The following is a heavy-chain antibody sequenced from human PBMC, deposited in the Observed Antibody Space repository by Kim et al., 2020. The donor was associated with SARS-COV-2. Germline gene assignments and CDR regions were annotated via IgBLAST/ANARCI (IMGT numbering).Heavy chain of an antibody. D-gene: IGHD1-26*01. V-gene: IGHV3-30*04. J-gene: IGHJ3*02. CDR2: ISYDGSNK. CDR3: ARSEWELLAFDI. CDR1: GFTFSSYA. Sequence: GGSLRLSCAASGFTFSSYAMHWVRQAPGKGLEWVAVISYDGSNKYYADSVKGRFTISRDNSKNTLYLQMNSLRAEDTAVYYCARSEWELLAFDIWGQGT.